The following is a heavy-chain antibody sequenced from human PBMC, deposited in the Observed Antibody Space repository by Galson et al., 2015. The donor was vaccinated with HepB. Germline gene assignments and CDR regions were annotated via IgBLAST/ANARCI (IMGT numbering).Heavy chain of an antibody. V-gene: IGHV1-3*01. J-gene: IGHJ2*01. CDR2: INAGNGNT. CDR3: ARVRLHSSSWSLRAKNHWYFDL. D-gene: IGHD6-13*01. CDR1: GYTFTSYA. Sequence: SVKVSCKASGYTFTSYAMHWVRQAPGQRLEWMGWINAGNGNTKYSQKFQGRVTITRDTSASTAYMELSSLRSGDTAVYYCARVRLHSSSWSLRAKNHWYFDLWGRGTLVTVSS.